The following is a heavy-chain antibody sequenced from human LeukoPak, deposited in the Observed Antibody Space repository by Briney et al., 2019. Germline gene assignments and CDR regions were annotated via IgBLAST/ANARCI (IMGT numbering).Heavy chain of an antibody. CDR2: IKADGSDP. CDR1: GFTIGHYA. Sequence: GGALRLSCAASGFTIGHYAMYWVRQGPGKGLEWVSGIKADGSDPFYADSVRGRFTTNRDNSKNSLYLQLNSLTTADTALYYCATWAFYHNLDVWGQGTTVIVSS. D-gene: IGHD2/OR15-2a*01. CDR3: ATWAFYHNLDV. V-gene: IGHV3-43*02. J-gene: IGHJ6*02.